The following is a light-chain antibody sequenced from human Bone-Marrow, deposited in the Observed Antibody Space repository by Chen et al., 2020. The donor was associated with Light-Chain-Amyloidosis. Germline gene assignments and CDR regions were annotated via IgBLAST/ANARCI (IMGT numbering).Light chain of an antibody. J-gene: IGLJ2*01. CDR2: RDT. V-gene: IGLV3-25*03. Sequence: SYELTQPPSVSVSPGQTARITCSGDDLPTKYAYWYQQKPGQAPVRVIPRDTEMPSGISERFSGSSSGTTATLTISGVQAEDEADYHCQSADSSGTYEVIFGGGTKLTVL. CDR1: DLPTKY. CDR3: QSADSSGTYEVI.